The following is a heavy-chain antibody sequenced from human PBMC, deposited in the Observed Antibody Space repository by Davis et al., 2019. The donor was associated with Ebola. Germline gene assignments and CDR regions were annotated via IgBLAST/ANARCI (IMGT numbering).Heavy chain of an antibody. J-gene: IGHJ5*02. D-gene: IGHD3-10*01. V-gene: IGHV4-31*03. Sequence: MPSETLSLTCTVSGGSISSGGYYWSWIRQHPGKGLEWIGYIYYSGSTYYNPSLKSRVTISVDTSKNQFSLKLSSVTAADTAVYYCARSRGEYNWFDPWGQGTLVTVSS. CDR1: GGSISSGGYY. CDR2: IYYSGST. CDR3: ARSRGEYNWFDP.